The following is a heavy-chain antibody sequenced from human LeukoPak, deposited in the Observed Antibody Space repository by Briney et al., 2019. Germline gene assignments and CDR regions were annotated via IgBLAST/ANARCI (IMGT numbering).Heavy chain of an antibody. Sequence: GSLRLSCAASGFTFSTYWMSWARQAPGKGLEWVAKMNQDGSAISYVDSVKGRFTISRDNAKNSLYLQMNSLRAEDTAVYYCASADSGRNSFAPWGQGTLVIVSS. CDR2: MNQDGSAI. CDR3: ASADSGRNSFAP. D-gene: IGHD6-19*01. V-gene: IGHV3-7*01. J-gene: IGHJ5*02. CDR1: GFTFSTYW.